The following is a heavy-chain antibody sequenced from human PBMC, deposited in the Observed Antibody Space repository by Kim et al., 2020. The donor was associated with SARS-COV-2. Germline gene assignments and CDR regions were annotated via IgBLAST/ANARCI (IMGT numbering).Heavy chain of an antibody. V-gene: IGHV3-7*03. Sequence: GGSLRLSCAASGFTFSSYWMSWVRQAPGKGLEWVANIKQDGSEKYYVDSVKGRFTISRDNAKNSLYLQMNSLRAGDTAVYYCASDLRYCSGGSCYAEYFQNWGHGTLGTVSS. CDR3: ASDLRYCSGGSCYAEYFQN. CDR1: GFTFSSYW. CDR2: IKQDGSEK. D-gene: IGHD2-15*01. J-gene: IGHJ1*01.